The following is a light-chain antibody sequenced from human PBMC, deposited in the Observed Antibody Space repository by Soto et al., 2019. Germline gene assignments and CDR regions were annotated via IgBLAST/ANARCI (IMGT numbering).Light chain of an antibody. Sequence: QPVLTQPPSASGTPGQRVTISCSGSSSNIGSNTVNWYQQLPGTAPKLLIYSNNQRPSGVPDRFSGSKSGTSASLAISGLQSEDEADYYCAAWDDSRNGRVVFGGGTKVTVL. V-gene: IGLV1-44*01. CDR2: SNN. CDR3: AAWDDSRNGRVV. J-gene: IGLJ2*01. CDR1: SSNIGSNT.